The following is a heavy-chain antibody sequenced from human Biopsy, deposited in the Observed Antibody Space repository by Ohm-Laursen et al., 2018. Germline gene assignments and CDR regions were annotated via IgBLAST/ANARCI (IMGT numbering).Heavy chain of an antibody. CDR3: VRRGSGGRSFDH. V-gene: IGHV4-34*01. J-gene: IGHJ4*02. CDR2: INHSGST. D-gene: IGHD2-15*01. Sequence: PSQTLSLTCAVYGGSFSGYYWSWIRQPPGKGLEWIGEINHSGSTNYNPPLKSRVIISVDTSKNQFSLNLSSVTAADTAVYYCVRRGSGGRSFDHWGQGTLVTVSS. CDR1: GGSFSGYY.